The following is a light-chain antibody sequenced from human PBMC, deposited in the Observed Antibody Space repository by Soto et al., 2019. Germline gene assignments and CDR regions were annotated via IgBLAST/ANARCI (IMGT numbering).Light chain of an antibody. V-gene: IGKV1-9*01. CDR3: QQLNSYPHT. CDR2: AAS. J-gene: IGKJ4*01. Sequence: DIQLTQSPSFLSASVGDRVTITCRASQGISSYLAWYQQKPGQAPKLLIYAASTLQSGVPSRFSGSGSGTEFTLTISSLQPEDFATYYRQQLNSYPHTFGGGTKVEIK. CDR1: QGISSY.